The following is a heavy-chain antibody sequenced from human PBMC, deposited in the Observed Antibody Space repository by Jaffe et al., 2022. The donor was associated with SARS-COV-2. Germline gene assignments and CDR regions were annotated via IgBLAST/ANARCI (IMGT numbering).Heavy chain of an antibody. J-gene: IGHJ4*02. V-gene: IGHV1-69*01. CDR1: GGTFSSYA. D-gene: IGHD1-26*01. CDR3: ATQEIPRQMGVYSGSYYVRSTFDY. CDR2: IIPIFGTA. Sequence: QVQLVQSGAEVKKPGSSVKVSCKASGGTFSSYAISWVRQAPGQGLEWMGGIIPIFGTANYAQKFQGRVTITADESTSTAYMELSSLRSEDTAVYYCATQEIPRQMGVYSGSYYVRSTFDYWGQGTLVTVSS.